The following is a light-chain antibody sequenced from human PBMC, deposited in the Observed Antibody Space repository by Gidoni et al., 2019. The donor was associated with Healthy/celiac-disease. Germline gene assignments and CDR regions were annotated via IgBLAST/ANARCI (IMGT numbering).Light chain of an antibody. Sequence: QSILTQPPSASVTPGQRVTISCSGSSSNIGSNTVNWYQQLPGTAPKLLIYSNIQRPSGVPDRFSGSKSGTSASLAISGLQSEDEADYYCAAWDDSLNARVFGGGTKLTVL. CDR2: SNI. V-gene: IGLV1-44*01. CDR3: AAWDDSLNARV. CDR1: SSNIGSNT. J-gene: IGLJ3*02.